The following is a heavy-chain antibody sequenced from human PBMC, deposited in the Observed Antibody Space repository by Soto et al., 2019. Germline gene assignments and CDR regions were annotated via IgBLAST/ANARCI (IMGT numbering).Heavy chain of an antibody. CDR2: TNQDGSEK. CDR1: GFSFRSDW. Sequence: EDQLVESGGGLVQPGGSLRLTCAVSGFSFRSDWMNWVRQAPGKGLEWVAHTNQDGSEKYYLDSVKGRFTIFRDNAKNSLYLQMNSRRAEDTAVYYCSGGVGDAIWGQGTLVTVSS. J-gene: IGHJ4*02. CDR3: SGGVGDAI. V-gene: IGHV3-7*04. D-gene: IGHD1-26*01.